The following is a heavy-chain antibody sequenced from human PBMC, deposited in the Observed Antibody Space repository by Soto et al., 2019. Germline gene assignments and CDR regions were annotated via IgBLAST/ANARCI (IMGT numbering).Heavy chain of an antibody. J-gene: IGHJ5*02. CDR1: GYSITAGGYY. CDR2: FYSSGSI. Sequence: PSETLSLTCFVSGYSITAGGYYWSWIRHHPGKGLEWIGSFYSSGSIIYNPSLRSRVSISGDTSSNQFSMSLISVTAADTARYYCARTYSSGSGWFHPWGQGTLVTVSS. V-gene: IGHV4-31*03. D-gene: IGHD6-19*01. CDR3: ARTYSSGSGWFHP.